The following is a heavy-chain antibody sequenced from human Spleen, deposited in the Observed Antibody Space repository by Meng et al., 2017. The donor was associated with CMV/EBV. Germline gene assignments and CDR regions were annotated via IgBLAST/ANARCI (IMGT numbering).Heavy chain of an antibody. D-gene: IGHD1-26*01. CDR2: INAYNGDT. V-gene: IGHV1-18*04. CDR1: YTFPNYG. CDR3: ATDSRSSHSGSYFYFDS. Sequence: YTFPNYGISWVRQAPGQGLEWMGWINAYNGDTNYARNLQGRVTVTTDTSTSTAYMELRSLRSDDTAVYYCATDSRSSHSGSYFYFDSWGQGTLVTVS. J-gene: IGHJ4*02.